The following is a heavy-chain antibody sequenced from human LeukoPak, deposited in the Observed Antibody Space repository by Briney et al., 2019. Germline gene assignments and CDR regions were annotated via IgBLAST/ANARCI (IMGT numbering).Heavy chain of an antibody. V-gene: IGHV4-39*01. D-gene: IGHD4-11*01. CDR2: IYYSGST. CDR1: GGSISSSSYY. CDR3: ARHPTVALMFDY. J-gene: IGHJ4*02. Sequence: SETLSLTCTVSGGSISSSSYYWGWIRQPPGKGLEWIGSIYYSGSTYYNPSLKSRVTISVDTSKNQFSLKLSSVTAADTAVYYCARHPTVALMFDYWGQGTLVPVSS.